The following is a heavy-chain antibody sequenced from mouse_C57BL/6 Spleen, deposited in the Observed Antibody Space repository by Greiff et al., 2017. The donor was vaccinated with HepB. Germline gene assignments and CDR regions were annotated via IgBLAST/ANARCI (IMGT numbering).Heavy chain of an antibody. CDR3: ARGILLRYYYAMDY. CDR2: INPNNGGT. CDR1: GYTFTDYN. D-gene: IGHD1-1*01. V-gene: IGHV1-22*01. J-gene: IGHJ4*01. Sequence: VQLQQSGPELVKPGASVKMSCKASGYTFTDYNMHWVKQSHGKSLEWIGYINPNNGGTSYNQKFKGKATLTVNKSSSTAYMELRSLTSEDSAVYYCARGILLRYYYAMDYWGQGTSVTVSS.